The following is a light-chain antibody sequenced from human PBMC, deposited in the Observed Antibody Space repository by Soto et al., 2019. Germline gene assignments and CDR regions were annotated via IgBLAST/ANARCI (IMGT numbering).Light chain of an antibody. CDR1: NSDVGSYKL. CDR2: EDS. J-gene: IGLJ1*01. Sequence: QSALTQPASVSGSPGQSITISCTGTNSDVGSYKLVSWYQHHPGKAPKVMIYEDSHRPSGVSNRFSGSKSGNTASLTSSGLKAEDEADYYCCSYSGTPTFVFGTGTKLTVL. CDR3: CSYSGTPTFV. V-gene: IGLV2-23*01.